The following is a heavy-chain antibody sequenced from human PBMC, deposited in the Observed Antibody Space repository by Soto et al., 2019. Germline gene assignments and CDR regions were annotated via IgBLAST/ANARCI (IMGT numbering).Heavy chain of an antibody. CDR2: IYYSGST. CDR3: ARGSPYYDILSHYLDY. V-gene: IGHV4-59*01. CDR1: GGSISSYY. D-gene: IGHD3-9*01. J-gene: IGHJ4*02. Sequence: SETLSLTCTVSGGSISSYYWSWIRQPPGKGLEWIGYIYYSGSTNYNPSLKSRVTISVDTSKNQFSLKLSSVTAADTAVYYCARGSPYYDILSHYLDYWGQGTLVTVSS.